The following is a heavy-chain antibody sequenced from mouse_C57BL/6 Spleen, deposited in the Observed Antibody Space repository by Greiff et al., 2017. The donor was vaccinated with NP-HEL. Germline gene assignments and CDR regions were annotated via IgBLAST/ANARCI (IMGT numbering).Heavy chain of an antibody. CDR2: IDPSDSYT. Sequence: QVQLQQPGAELVKPGASVKLSCKASGYTFTSYWMQWVNQRPGQGLEWIGEIDPSDSYTNYNQKFKGKATLTVDTSSSTAYMQLSSLTSEDSAVYYCARKGDYYGSSPPFDYWGQGTTLTVSS. V-gene: IGHV1-50*01. CDR1: GYTFTSYW. D-gene: IGHD1-1*01. J-gene: IGHJ2*01. CDR3: ARKGDYYGSSPPFDY.